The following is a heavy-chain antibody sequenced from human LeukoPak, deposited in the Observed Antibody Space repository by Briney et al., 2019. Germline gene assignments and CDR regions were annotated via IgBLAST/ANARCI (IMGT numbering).Heavy chain of an antibody. J-gene: IGHJ4*02. CDR2: IIPIFVTA. Sequence: ASVKVSCKASGGTFSSYAISWVRQAPGQGLEWMGGIIPIFVTANYAQKFQGRVTITADESTSTAYMEPSSLRSEDTAVYYCATSYSSWELFHFDYWGQGTLVTVSS. D-gene: IGHD1-26*01. CDR3: ATSYSSWELFHFDY. V-gene: IGHV1-69*01. CDR1: GGTFSSYA.